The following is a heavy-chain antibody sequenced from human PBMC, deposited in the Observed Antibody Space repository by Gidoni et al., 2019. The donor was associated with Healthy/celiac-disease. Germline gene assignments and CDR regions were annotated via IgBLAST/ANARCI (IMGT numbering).Heavy chain of an antibody. CDR3: AGRGQWLAIDY. Sequence: QLQLQESGPGLVKPSETLSLTCTVSGGSISSSSYYWGWIRQPPGKGLEWIGSIYYSGSTYYNPSLKSRVTISVDTSKNQFSLKLSSVTAADTAVYYCAGRGQWLAIDYWGQGTLVTVSS. CDR1: GGSISSSSYY. J-gene: IGHJ4*02. CDR2: IYYSGST. D-gene: IGHD6-19*01. V-gene: IGHV4-39*01.